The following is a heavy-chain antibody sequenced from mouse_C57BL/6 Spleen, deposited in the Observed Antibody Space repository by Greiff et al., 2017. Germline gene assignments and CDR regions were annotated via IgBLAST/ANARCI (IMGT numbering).Heavy chain of an antibody. J-gene: IGHJ2*01. Sequence: VQLQQSGPELVKPGASVKISCKASGYAFSSSWMNWVKLRPGKGLEWIGRIYPGDGDTNYNGKFKGKATLTADQSSSTAYIQLSSLTSEDSAVYFFARDFFDYWGQGTTLTVSS. CDR3: ARDFFDY. V-gene: IGHV1-82*01. CDR1: GYAFSSSW. CDR2: IYPGDGDT.